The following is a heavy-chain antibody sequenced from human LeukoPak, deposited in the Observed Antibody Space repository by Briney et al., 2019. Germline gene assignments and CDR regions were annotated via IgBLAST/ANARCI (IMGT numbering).Heavy chain of an antibody. CDR1: GGSFSGYY. V-gene: IGHV4-34*01. CDR3: ARGGWQQLVYFDY. CDR2: INHSGST. J-gene: IGHJ4*02. Sequence: PSETLSLTCAVYGGSFSGYYWSWIRQPPGKGLEWIGEINHSGSTNYNPSLKSRVTISVDTSKNQFSLRLSSVTAADTAVYYCARGGWQQLVYFDYWGQGTLVTVSS. D-gene: IGHD6-13*01.